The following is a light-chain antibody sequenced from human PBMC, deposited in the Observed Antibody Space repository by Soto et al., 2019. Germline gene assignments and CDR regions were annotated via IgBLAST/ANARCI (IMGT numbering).Light chain of an antibody. CDR1: SSNIGAGYE. CDR3: QSYDSSLRALYV. J-gene: IGLJ1*01. Sequence: QSVLTQPPSVSGAPGQRVTISCTGSSSNIGAGYEVHWYQQLPGTAPKLLIYGNNSRPSGVPDRFSGSKSGTSASLAITGLQAEDEADYYCQSYDSSLRALYVFGTGTKVTVL. CDR2: GNN. V-gene: IGLV1-40*01.